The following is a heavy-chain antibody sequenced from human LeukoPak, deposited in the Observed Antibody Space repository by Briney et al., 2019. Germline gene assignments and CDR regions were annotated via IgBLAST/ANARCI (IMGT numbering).Heavy chain of an antibody. CDR2: IYWDDDI. CDR3: AHKAGRGGPNDY. J-gene: IGHJ4*02. Sequence: SGPTLVNLTQTLTLTCTLSGFSLTTSGVGVGWIRQPPGQALEWLALIYWDDDIRYSPSLENRLTITKDTSKNQVVLTMTNMEPMDTATYYCAHKAGRGGPNDYWGQGTLVTVSS. V-gene: IGHV2-5*02. D-gene: IGHD4-23*01. CDR1: GFSLTTSGVG.